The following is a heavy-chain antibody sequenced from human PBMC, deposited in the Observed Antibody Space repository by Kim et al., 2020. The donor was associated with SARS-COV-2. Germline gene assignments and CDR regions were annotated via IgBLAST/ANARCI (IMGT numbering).Heavy chain of an antibody. CDR3: TTDPTYYYGRPY. J-gene: IGHJ4*02. CDR2: IKSKTDGGTT. Sequence: GGSLRLSCAASGFTFSNAWMSWVRQAPGKGLEWVGRIKSKTDGGTTDYAAPVKGRFTISRDDSKNTLYLQMNSLKTEDTAVYYCTTDPTYYYGRPYWGQGTLVTVSS. CDR1: GFTFSNAW. V-gene: IGHV3-15*01. D-gene: IGHD3-10*01.